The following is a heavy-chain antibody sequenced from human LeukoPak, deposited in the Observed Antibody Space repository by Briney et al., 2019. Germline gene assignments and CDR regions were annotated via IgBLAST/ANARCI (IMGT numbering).Heavy chain of an antibody. V-gene: IGHV4-59*01. Sequence: SETLSLTCTVSGGSISGYYWSWIRQPPGRRLEYIGYIYYSGSTNYNPSLKSRVTISVDTSKNQFSLKLSSVTAADTAVYYSAREGYGDYVDYWGQGTLVTVSS. J-gene: IGHJ4*02. CDR1: GGSISGYY. CDR3: AREGYGDYVDY. CDR2: IYYSGST. D-gene: IGHD4-17*01.